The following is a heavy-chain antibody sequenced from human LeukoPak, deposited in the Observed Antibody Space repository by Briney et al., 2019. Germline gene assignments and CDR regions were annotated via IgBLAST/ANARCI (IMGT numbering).Heavy chain of an antibody. CDR2: IYYSGRP. Sequence: PSQTLSLTCTVSGGSISSGGYYWSWIRQHPGKGLEWIGYIYYSGRPYYNPSLKSRVTISVDTFKNQFSLNLTSVTAADTAVYYCARDIRPYNWFDPWGQGALVTVSS. V-gene: IGHV4-31*03. J-gene: IGHJ5*02. CDR1: GGSISSGGYY. D-gene: IGHD2-2*02. CDR3: ARDIRPYNWFDP.